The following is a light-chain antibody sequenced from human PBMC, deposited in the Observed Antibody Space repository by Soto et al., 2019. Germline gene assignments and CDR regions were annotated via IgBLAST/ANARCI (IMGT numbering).Light chain of an antibody. J-gene: IGKJ2*01. Sequence: DIQMTQSPSALSASVGDRVTITCRASQNIGTSLAWYQLKPGKAPKLLIYAASTLQTGVPSRFTGSGSGTDFTLTIISLQPEDYATYFCQQSYSMPYAFGPGTKVDIK. V-gene: IGKV1-39*01. CDR3: QQSYSMPYA. CDR1: QNIGTS. CDR2: AAS.